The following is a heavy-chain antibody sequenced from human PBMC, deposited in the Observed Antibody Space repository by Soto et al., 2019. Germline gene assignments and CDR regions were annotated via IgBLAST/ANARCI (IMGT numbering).Heavy chain of an antibody. CDR3: ARNRYPRIAAPPNYYYGMDG. D-gene: IGHD6-6*01. J-gene: IGHJ6*02. V-gene: IGHV1-69*13. CDR1: GGTFSSYA. Sequence: ASVKVSCKASGGTFSSYAISWVRQAPGQGLEWMGGIIPIFGTANYAQKFQGRVTITADESTSTAYMELSSLRSEDKAVYYCARNRYPRIAAPPNYYYGMDGWGQGTTVTVSS. CDR2: IIPIFGTA.